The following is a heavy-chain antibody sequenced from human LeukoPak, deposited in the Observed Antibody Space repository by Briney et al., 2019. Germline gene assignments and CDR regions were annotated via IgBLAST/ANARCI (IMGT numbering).Heavy chain of an antibody. V-gene: IGHV3-33*01. CDR3: TRDRQGMTTDGYFDL. CDR2: IWYDGSNK. D-gene: IGHD4-17*01. Sequence: PGRSLRLSCAASGFTFSSYGMHWVRQAPGKGLEWVAVIWYDGSNKYYGASVKRRFTISRDNSKNTLYLQMNRLRDEDTALYYCTRDRQGMTTDGYFDLWGRGTPVTVSS. J-gene: IGHJ2*01. CDR1: GFTFSSYG.